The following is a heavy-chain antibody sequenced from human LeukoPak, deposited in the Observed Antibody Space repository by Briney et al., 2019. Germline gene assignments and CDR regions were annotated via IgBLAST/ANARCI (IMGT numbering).Heavy chain of an antibody. V-gene: IGHV3-23*01. D-gene: IGHD2-15*01. CDR3: AKEVADLNQVAFET. J-gene: IGHJ3*02. Sequence: PGGSLRLSCAASGFTFNNYAMSWVRQAPGKGLEWLSGISGSGAYTWYADSVRGHFTISRDNSKSTVYLQMNSLRAEHTAVYYCAKEVADLNQVAFETWGQRTMVTVSS. CDR2: ISGSGAYT. CDR1: GFTFNNYA.